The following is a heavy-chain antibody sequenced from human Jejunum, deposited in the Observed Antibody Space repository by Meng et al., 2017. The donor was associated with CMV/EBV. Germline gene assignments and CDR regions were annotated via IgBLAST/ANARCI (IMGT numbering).Heavy chain of an antibody. V-gene: IGHV3-66*02. Sequence: ASGFTVTSKYMTWVRQAPGKGLGWVSIHYSAGHTYYADSVKGRFTISRDNSRNSLSLQMNNLRDDDTAVYYCAKQADPSAYFFDFWGEGTMVTVSS. CDR1: GFTVTSKY. CDR2: HYSAGHT. D-gene: IGHD1/OR15-1a*01. CDR3: AKQADPSAYFFDF. J-gene: IGHJ4*02.